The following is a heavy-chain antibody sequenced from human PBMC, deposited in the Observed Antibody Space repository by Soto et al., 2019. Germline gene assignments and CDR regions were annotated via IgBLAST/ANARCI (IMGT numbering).Heavy chain of an antibody. Sequence: SETLSLTCTVSGGSISSSSYYWGWIRQPPGKGLEWIGSIYYSGSTYYNPSLKSRVTISVDTSKNQFSLKLSSVTAADTAVYYCARHVLSATGLDGFDIWGQGTMVTVSS. CDR2: IYYSGST. J-gene: IGHJ3*02. CDR1: GGSISSSSYY. V-gene: IGHV4-39*01. D-gene: IGHD3-9*01. CDR3: ARHVLSATGLDGFDI.